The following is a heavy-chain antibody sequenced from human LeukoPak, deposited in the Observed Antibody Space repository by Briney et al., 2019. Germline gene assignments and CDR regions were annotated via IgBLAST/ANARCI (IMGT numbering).Heavy chain of an antibody. Sequence: SSETLSLTCTVSGGSISSSAYYWAWIRPPPGRGLEWIGSIYYRGNTYHHPSLKSRVTISVDTSKNQFSLSVISVTAADPAVYFCARPTTGPATQGYDSWGQGILVTVAS. J-gene: IGHJ4*02. CDR2: IYYRGNT. D-gene: IGHD1-1*01. V-gene: IGHV4-39*01. CDR1: GGSISSSAYY. CDR3: ARPTTGPATQGYDS.